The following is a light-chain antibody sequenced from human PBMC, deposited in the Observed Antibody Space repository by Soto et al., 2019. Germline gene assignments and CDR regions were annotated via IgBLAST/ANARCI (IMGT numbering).Light chain of an antibody. CDR2: EVS. CDR3: SSYGGSNDVL. CDR1: SRDVGGYNY. V-gene: IGLV2-8*01. J-gene: IGLJ2*01. Sequence: QSVLTQPPSASGSPGQSVTISCTGTSRDVGGYNYVSWYQQFPGKAPKLMIYEVSKRPSGVPDRFSGYKSGNRASLTVSGLEAEDDGDYYGSSYGGSNDVLFGGGTKLTVL.